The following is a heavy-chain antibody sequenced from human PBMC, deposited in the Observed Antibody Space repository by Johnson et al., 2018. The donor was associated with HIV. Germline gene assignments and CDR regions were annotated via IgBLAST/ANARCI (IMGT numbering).Heavy chain of an antibody. D-gene: IGHD3/OR15-3a*01. CDR1: GFTFSSYW. CDR2: IKQDGSST. V-gene: IGHV3-7*01. CDR3: AREFGQASSYAFDI. Sequence: VQLVESGGGLVQPGGSLRLSCAASGFTFSSYWMSWVRQAPGKGLEWVANIKQDGSSTTYADSVTGRFTISRENAKNTLYLQMNSLRAEDTAVYYCAREFGQASSYAFDIWGQGTMVTVSS. J-gene: IGHJ3*02.